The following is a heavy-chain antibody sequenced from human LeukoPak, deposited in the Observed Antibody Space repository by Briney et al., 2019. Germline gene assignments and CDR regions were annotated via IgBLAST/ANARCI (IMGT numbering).Heavy chain of an antibody. CDR2: IYTSGST. V-gene: IGHV4-61*02. CDR1: GGSISSGSYY. Sequence: SQTLSLTCTVSGGSISSGSYYWSWIRQPAGKGLEWIGRIYTSGSTNYNPSLKSRVTISVDTSKNQFSLKLSSVTAADTAVYYWARDRLDYDWFDPGGKETLVTVSS. D-gene: IGHD4/OR15-4a*01. J-gene: IGHJ5*02. CDR3: ARDRLDYDWFDP.